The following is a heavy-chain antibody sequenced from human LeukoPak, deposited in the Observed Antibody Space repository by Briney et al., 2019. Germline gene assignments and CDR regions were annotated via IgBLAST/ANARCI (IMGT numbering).Heavy chain of an antibody. Sequence: PGGSLRLSCAASEFTFSTYTMHWVRQAPGKGLEWVAVISYDGSDKYYADSVKGRFTISRDNSKNTLYLQMNTLRAEDTAVYYCARAGYSSSWPLLDFLFDIWGQGTMVTVSS. CDR3: ARAGYSSSWPLLDFLFDI. CDR1: EFTFSTYT. D-gene: IGHD6-13*01. J-gene: IGHJ3*02. CDR2: ISYDGSDK. V-gene: IGHV3-30-3*01.